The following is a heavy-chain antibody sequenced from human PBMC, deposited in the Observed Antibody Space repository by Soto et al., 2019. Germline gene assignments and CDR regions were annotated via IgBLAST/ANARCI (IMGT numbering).Heavy chain of an antibody. V-gene: IGHV4-30-4*01. CDR3: VTDRAYKAFDI. J-gene: IGHJ3*02. D-gene: IGHD2-21*01. Sequence: SETLSLTCTVSGDSISSNNNYWSWIRQPPGEGLEWIGFISYSGTTSYSPSLKSRVAISLDTSKNSLYLQMNSLRAEDTAVYYCVTDRAYKAFDIWGQGTMVTVSS. CDR1: GDSISSNNNY. CDR2: ISYSGTT.